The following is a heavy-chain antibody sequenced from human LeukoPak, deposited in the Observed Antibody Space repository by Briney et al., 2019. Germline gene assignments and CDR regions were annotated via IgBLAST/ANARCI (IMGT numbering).Heavy chain of an antibody. D-gene: IGHD2-8*01. CDR1: GGSMYDYY. Sequence: PSETLSLSCTVSGGSMYDYYWSWIRQPPVKGLEWIGHIHYNGRTNYNPSLESPATISIDMSKNQFSLNLSSVTAADTAVYYCARVRLSRVIDYWGQGTLVTVSS. V-gene: IGHV4-59*01. CDR3: ARVRLSRVIDY. CDR2: IHYNGRT. J-gene: IGHJ4*02.